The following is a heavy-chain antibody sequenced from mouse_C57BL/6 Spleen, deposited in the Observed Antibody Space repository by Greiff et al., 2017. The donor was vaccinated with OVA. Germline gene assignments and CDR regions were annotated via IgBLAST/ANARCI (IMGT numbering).Heavy chain of an antibody. CDR2: ISRGGDYI. J-gene: IGHJ3*01. CDR3: ARDGYYDYDETPWFAY. V-gene: IGHV5S21*01. CDR1: GFTFSSYA. Sequence: EVHLVESGEGLVKPGGSLKLSCAASGFTFSSYAMSWVRQTPEKRLEWVAYISRGGDYIYYADTVKGRFTISRDNARNTLYLQMSSLTSEDTAMYYCARDGYYDYDETPWFAYWGQGTLVTVSA. D-gene: IGHD2-4*01.